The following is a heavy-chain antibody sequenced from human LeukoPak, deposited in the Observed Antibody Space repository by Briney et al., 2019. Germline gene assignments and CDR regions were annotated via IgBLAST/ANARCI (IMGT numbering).Heavy chain of an antibody. CDR1: GGSISSGGYY. CDR2: IYHSGST. Sequence: SETLSLTCTVSGGSISSGGYYWSWIRQPPGKGLEWIGYIYHSGSTYYNPSLKSRVTISVDRSKNQFSLKLSSVTAADTAVYYCARHGGNYCSSTSCSGEMGFWGQGTLVTVSS. CDR3: ARHGGNYCSSTSCSGEMGF. V-gene: IGHV4-30-2*01. J-gene: IGHJ4*02. D-gene: IGHD2-2*01.